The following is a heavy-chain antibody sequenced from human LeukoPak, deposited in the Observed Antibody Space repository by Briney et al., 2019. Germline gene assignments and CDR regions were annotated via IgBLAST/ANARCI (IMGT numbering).Heavy chain of an antibody. Sequence: GASVKVSCKASVYTFTGYYLHWVRQAPGQGLEWMGWINPNSGDTNYAQKFQGRVTMTGDTSISTAYMELSRLTSDDTAIYYCAGRPDTANVPIFDYWGQGTLVTVSS. CDR3: AGRPDTANVPIFDY. CDR2: INPNSGDT. CDR1: VYTFTGYY. D-gene: IGHD5-18*01. J-gene: IGHJ4*02. V-gene: IGHV1-2*02.